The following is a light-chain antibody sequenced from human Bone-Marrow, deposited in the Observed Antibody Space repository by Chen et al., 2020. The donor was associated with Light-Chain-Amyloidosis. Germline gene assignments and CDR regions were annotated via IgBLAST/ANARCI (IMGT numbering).Light chain of an antibody. CDR2: VVN. V-gene: IGLV2-23*02. CDR3: CAYGGRFSLM. Sequence: QSALTQPASVSGSPGQSVTIACTGSYSDVVSHNFVSWYQLHPGRAPKLIFYVVNNRPSGVSERFSGSKTDNTASLTISGLLGEDEADYYCCAYGGRFSLMFGGGTRLTVL. CDR1: YSDVVSHNF. J-gene: IGLJ3*02.